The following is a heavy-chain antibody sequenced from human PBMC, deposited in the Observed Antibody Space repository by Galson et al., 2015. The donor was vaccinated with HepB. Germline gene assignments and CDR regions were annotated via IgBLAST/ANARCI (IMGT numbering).Heavy chain of an antibody. CDR3: VRDRVVAGGGDWFDP. V-gene: IGHV3-7*01. D-gene: IGHD6-13*01. CDR2: INKDGSEK. Sequence: SLRLSCAASGFTFSNYHMSWVRQAPGKGLEWVANINKDGSEKYYMDSVKGRFTISRDNAKSSMYLQMNSLRAEDTAVYYCVRDRVVAGGGDWFDPWGQGTLVTVSS. CDR1: GFTFSNYH. J-gene: IGHJ5*02.